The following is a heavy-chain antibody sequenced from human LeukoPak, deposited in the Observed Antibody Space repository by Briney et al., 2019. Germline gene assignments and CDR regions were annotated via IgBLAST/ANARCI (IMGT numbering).Heavy chain of an antibody. Sequence: GSLRLSCVASGLNFDDSAMHWVRQAPGKGLEWVSLISADGGSTFSADSVKGRFSISRDNSKNSLYLQMNSLRSEDTAMYYCAKETGKFDYWGQGTLVAVS. V-gene: IGHV3-43*02. CDR1: GLNFDDSA. CDR3: AKETGKFDY. CDR2: ISADGGST. J-gene: IGHJ4*02.